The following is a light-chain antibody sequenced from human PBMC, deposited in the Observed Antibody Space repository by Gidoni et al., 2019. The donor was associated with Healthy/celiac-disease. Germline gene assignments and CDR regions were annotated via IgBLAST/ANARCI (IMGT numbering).Light chain of an antibody. CDR3: QQSYSYPPWT. CDR1: QGISSY. CDR2: AAS. J-gene: IGKJ1*01. V-gene: IGKV1-8*01. Sequence: AIRMTQSPSSFSASTGDSVTITCRASQGISSYLAWYQQKPGKAPKLLIYAASTLQSGVPSRFSGSGSGTDFTLTISRLQSEDFATYYCQQSYSYPPWTFGQGTQVEIK.